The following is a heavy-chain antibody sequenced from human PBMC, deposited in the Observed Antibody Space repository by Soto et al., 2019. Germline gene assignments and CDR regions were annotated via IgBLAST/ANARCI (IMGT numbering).Heavy chain of an antibody. CDR1: GFFFSNYE. CDR2: ITSSGSTA. V-gene: IGHV3-48*03. CDR3: ARGGKQRLDFDF. Sequence: EVQLVESGGGLEQPGGSLRLSCAASGFFFSNYEMNWVRQAPGKGLEWLSHITSSGSTADYADSVRGRVTISRDNAKNSLYLQMNSLRGDDTAVYYCARGGKQRLDFDFWCKGTRVTVSS. D-gene: IGHD1-1*01. J-gene: IGHJ4*02.